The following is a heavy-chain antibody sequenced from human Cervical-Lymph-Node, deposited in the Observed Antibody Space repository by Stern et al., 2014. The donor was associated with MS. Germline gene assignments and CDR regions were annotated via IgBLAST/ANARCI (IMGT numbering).Heavy chain of an antibody. CDR1: GYTFTNYY. V-gene: IGHV1-46*01. CDR3: ARDEEISWPFDY. D-gene: IGHD2-15*01. J-gene: IGHJ4*01. Sequence: QVQLVQSGAEVKKPGASVKVSCKASGYTFTNYYLHWVRQAPGQGLEWMGIINPSSSNTTYAQKFQGRVTMTRDTSTTTVYMEMSSLTSEDTAVYYCARDEEISWPFDYWGQGTLVTVSS. CDR2: INPSSSNT.